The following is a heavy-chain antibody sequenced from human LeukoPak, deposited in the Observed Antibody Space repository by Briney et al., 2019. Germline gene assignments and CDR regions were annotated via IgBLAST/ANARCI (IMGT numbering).Heavy chain of an antibody. Sequence: PGGSLRLSCAASGFAFDDYGMSWVRQAPGKGLEWVSGINWNGGSTGYADSVKGRFTISRDNAKNSLYLQMNSLRAEDTALYYCARDREGIAVAGTDYWGQGTLVTVSS. CDR1: GFAFDDYG. CDR3: ARDREGIAVAGTDY. V-gene: IGHV3-20*04. D-gene: IGHD6-19*01. CDR2: INWNGGST. J-gene: IGHJ4*02.